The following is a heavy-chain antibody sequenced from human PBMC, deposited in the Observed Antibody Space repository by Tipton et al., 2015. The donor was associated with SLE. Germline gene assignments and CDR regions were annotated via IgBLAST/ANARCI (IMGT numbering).Heavy chain of an antibody. Sequence: TLSLTCTVSGGSVSSGSYYWSWIRQPPGKGLEWIGEIYHSGSTNYNASLKSRVTISVDTSKNQFSLKLSSVTAADTAVYYCARKSIAAVGDYWGQGTLVTVSS. D-gene: IGHD6-13*01. V-gene: IGHV4-61*01. CDR3: ARKSIAAVGDY. CDR1: GGSVSSGSYY. CDR2: IYHSGST. J-gene: IGHJ4*02.